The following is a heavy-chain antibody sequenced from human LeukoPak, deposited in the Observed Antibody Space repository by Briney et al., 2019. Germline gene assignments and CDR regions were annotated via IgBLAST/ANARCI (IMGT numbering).Heavy chain of an antibody. D-gene: IGHD4-23*01. J-gene: IGHJ3*02. Sequence: GGSLRLSCAASGFTFSGYTMNWVRQAPGKGLECVSSISPSGSSVYYADFIKGRFTISRDNAKKSLYLQMNSLRAEDTAVYYCAREERWIGQTTGAFDIWGQGTMVTVSS. CDR1: GFTFSGYT. V-gene: IGHV3-21*01. CDR3: AREERWIGQTTGAFDI. CDR2: ISPSGSSV.